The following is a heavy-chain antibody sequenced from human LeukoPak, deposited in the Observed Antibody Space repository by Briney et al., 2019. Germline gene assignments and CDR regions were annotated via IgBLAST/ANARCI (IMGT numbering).Heavy chain of an antibody. D-gene: IGHD2-15*01. CDR3: ARDECSGGSCYFDY. Sequence: SSETLSLTCTVSGGSISSYYWSWIRQPPGKGLEWIGYIYYSGSTNYNPSLKSRVTISVDTSKNQFSLKLSSVTAADTAVYYCARDECSGGSCYFDYWGQGTLVTVSS. CDR2: IYYSGST. V-gene: IGHV4-59*01. J-gene: IGHJ4*02. CDR1: GGSISSYY.